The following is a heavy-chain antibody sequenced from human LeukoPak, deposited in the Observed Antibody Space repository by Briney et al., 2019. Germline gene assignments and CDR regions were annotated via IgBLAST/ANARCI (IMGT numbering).Heavy chain of an antibody. J-gene: IGHJ4*02. Sequence: PGGSLRLSCAASGFTFSSYDMHWVRQAPGKGLEWVAVILYDGSTKYYADSVEGRFTISRDNSKNALYLEMNSLRAEDTAVYYCAKDGATWKQACFEFWGQGALVTVSP. CDR1: GFTFSSYD. V-gene: IGHV3-30*18. CDR3: AKDGATWKQACFEF. CDR2: ILYDGSTK. D-gene: IGHD5-18*01.